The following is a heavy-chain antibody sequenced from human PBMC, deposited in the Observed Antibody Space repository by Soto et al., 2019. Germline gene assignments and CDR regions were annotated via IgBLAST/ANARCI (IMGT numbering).Heavy chain of an antibody. CDR2: ISDDGASI. D-gene: IGHD5-18*01. J-gene: IGHJ4*02. V-gene: IGHV3-48*03. CDR3: ARENSVQAWLHHFDH. CDR1: GFRFISFA. Sequence: GGSLRLSCEASGFRFISFAMNWVRQAPGRGLEWVSYISDDGASIYYADSLKGRFTISRDNAKNSLSLQMNNLRAEDTAVYYCARENSVQAWLHHFDHWGLGTLVTVSS.